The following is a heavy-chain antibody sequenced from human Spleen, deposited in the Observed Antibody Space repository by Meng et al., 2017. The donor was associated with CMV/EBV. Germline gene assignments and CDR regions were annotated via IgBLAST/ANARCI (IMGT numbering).Heavy chain of an antibody. J-gene: IGHJ4*02. CDR1: GYSISSGYY. D-gene: IGHD6-13*01. CDR2: IYHSGST. CDR3: ARGYRAATGVDY. Sequence: SETLSLTCTVSGYSISSGYYWGWIRQPPGKGLEWIGSIYHSGSTYYNPSLKSRVTISVDTSKNQFSLKLSSVTAADTAVYYCARGYRAATGVDYWGQGTLVTVSS. V-gene: IGHV4-38-2*02.